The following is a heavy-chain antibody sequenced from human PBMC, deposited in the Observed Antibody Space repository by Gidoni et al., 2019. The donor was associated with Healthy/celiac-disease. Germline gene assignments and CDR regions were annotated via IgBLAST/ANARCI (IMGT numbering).Heavy chain of an antibody. V-gene: IGHV4-59*01. J-gene: IGHJ6*02. Sequence: QVQLQESGPGLVKPSATLSLPCTVSGGSLSSYYWRWIRQPPGKGLEWIGYIYYSGSTNYNPSLKSRVTISVDTSKNQFSLKLSSVTAADMAVYYCARSSGWSVYYYYYGMDVWGQGTTVTVSS. D-gene: IGHD6-19*01. CDR2: IYYSGST. CDR3: ARSSGWSVYYYYYGMDV. CDR1: GGSLSSYY.